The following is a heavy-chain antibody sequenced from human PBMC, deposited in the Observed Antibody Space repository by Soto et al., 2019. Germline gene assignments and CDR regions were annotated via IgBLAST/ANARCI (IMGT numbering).Heavy chain of an antibody. D-gene: IGHD2-2*01. CDR1: SGSVSRTSYY. V-gene: IGHV4-61*01. CDR3: ASLYCTRTSCYVNP. J-gene: IGHJ5*02. CDR2: ISYRGST. Sequence: SETLSLTCTVSSGSVSRTSYYWSWIRQPPGKGLEWIGYISYRGSTNYSPSLKSRVTISVDTSKNQFSLRLSSVTAADTAVYYCASLYCTRTSCYVNPWGQGTLVTVSS.